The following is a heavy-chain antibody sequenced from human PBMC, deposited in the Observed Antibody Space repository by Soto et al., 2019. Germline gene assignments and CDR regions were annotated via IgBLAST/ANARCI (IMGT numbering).Heavy chain of an antibody. CDR3: AKDASSAILLVPNFDY. V-gene: IGHV1-69*13. CDR2: IIPIFGTA. D-gene: IGHD3-16*01. Sequence: SVKVSCKASGGTFSSYAISWVRQAPGQGLEWMGGIIPIFGTANYAQKFQGRVTITADESTSTAYMELSSLRSEDTAVYYCAKDASSAILLVPNFDYWGQGTLVTVSS. CDR1: GGTFSSYA. J-gene: IGHJ4*02.